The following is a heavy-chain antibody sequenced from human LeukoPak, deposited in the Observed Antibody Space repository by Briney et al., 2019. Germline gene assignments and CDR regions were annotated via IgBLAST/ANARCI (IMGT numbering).Heavy chain of an antibody. V-gene: IGHV1-2*02. D-gene: IGHD3-16*02. Sequence: ASVKVSCKASGYTFTGYYMHWVRQAPGQGLEWMGWINPNSGGTNYAQKFQGRVTMTRDTSISTAYMELSRLRSDDTAVYYRARGVIGSWYYFDYWGQGTLVTVSS. CDR1: GYTFTGYY. J-gene: IGHJ4*02. CDR2: INPNSGGT. CDR3: ARGVIGSWYYFDY.